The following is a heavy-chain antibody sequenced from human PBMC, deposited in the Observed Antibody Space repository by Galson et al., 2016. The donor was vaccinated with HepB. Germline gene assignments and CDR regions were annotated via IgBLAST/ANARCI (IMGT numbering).Heavy chain of an antibody. CDR1: GGSISSYY. CDR2: IYYSGST. D-gene: IGHD3-22*01. Sequence: SETLSLTCTVSGGSISSYYWSWIRQPPGQGLEWIGYIYYSGSTSYNPSFKSRVTISVDTSKNQFSLKLSAVTAADTAVYYCARGRDSSSYYSLDYLGQGTPVTVSS. V-gene: IGHV4-59*01. J-gene: IGHJ4*02. CDR3: ARGRDSSSYYSLDY.